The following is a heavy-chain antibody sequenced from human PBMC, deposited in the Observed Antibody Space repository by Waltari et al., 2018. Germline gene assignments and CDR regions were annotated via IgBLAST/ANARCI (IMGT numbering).Heavy chain of an antibody. Sequence: VQLQESGPGLVTPSATLSLTCTVSGEFLSRAHWPWIRPAPGQGLEWIAYLPTTGGTKCTPSADSPVTGSAVTSKKQFCLRLTAVAAADAAVYYCARLPTKYFDSLGWGFFDQWGQGILVTVSA. CDR1: GEFLSRAH. CDR3: ARLPTKYFDSLGWGFFDQ. D-gene: IGHD3-22*01. V-gene: IGHV4-4*08. J-gene: IGHJ4*02. CDR2: LPTTGGT.